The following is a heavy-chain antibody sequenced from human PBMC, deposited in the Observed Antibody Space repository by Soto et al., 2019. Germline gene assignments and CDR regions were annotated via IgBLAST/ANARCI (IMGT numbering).Heavy chain of an antibody. Sequence: SGPTLVKPTQTLTLTCTFSGFSLSTSGVGVGWIRQPPGKALEWLALIYWNDDKRYSPSLNSRLTITKDTSKNQVVLTMTNMDPVDTATYYCAHSAPLEMVRGVSFDYWGQGTLVTVSS. CDR2: IYWNDDK. J-gene: IGHJ4*02. CDR3: AHSAPLEMVRGVSFDY. D-gene: IGHD3-10*01. CDR1: GFSLSTSGVG. V-gene: IGHV2-5*01.